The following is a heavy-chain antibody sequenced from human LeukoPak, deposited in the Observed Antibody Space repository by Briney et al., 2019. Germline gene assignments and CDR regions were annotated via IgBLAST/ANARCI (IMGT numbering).Heavy chain of an antibody. CDR3: ARPGGHATMIVGGRRSFQH. Sequence: NPSETLSLTCAVYGGSFSGYYWSWIRQPPGKGLEWIGEINHSGSTNYNPSLKSRVTISVDTSKNQFSLKLRSVTAADTAVYYCARPGGHATMIVGGRRSFQHWGQGTLVTVSS. J-gene: IGHJ1*01. CDR1: GGSFSGYY. V-gene: IGHV4-34*01. CDR2: INHSGST. D-gene: IGHD3-22*01.